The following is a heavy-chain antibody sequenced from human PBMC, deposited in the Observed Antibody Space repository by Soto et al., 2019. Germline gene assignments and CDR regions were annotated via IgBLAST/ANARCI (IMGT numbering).Heavy chain of an antibody. CDR3: ANGVATIGP. CDR2: IYYSGST. Sequence: SETLSLTCTVSGDSISSYYWSWIRQPPGKGLEWIGYIYYSGSTNYNPSLKSRVTISVDTPKNQFSLKLTSVTAADTAVYYCANGVATIGPWGQGTLVTVSS. V-gene: IGHV4-59*01. J-gene: IGHJ5*02. CDR1: GDSISSYY. D-gene: IGHD5-12*01.